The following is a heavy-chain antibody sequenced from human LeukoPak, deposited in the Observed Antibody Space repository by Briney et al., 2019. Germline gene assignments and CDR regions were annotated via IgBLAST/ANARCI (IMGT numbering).Heavy chain of an antibody. Sequence: GGPLRLSCAASGFTFSNYEMNWVRQAPGKGREWVSYISSSSGITIFYADSVKGRFTVSRDNAKNSLYLQMNSLRAEDTAVYYCARASSGWYYLDYWGQGTLVTVSS. V-gene: IGHV3-48*03. CDR3: ARASSGWYYLDY. CDR2: ISSSSGITI. CDR1: GFTFSNYE. J-gene: IGHJ4*02. D-gene: IGHD6-19*01.